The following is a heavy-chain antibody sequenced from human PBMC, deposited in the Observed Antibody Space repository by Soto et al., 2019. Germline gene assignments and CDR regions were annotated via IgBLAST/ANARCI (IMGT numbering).Heavy chain of an antibody. Sequence: LRLSCAASGFTFSFYWMHWVRQAPGKGLVWVSHINSDGSITSYADSVKGRFTIFRDNAKNTLYLQMNSLRAEDTAVYYCAKDGGWSLAVAGLFDYWGQGTQVTVS. CDR3: AKDGGWSLAVAGLFDY. V-gene: IGHV3-74*01. CDR2: INSDGSIT. CDR1: GFTFSFYW. J-gene: IGHJ4*02. D-gene: IGHD6-19*01.